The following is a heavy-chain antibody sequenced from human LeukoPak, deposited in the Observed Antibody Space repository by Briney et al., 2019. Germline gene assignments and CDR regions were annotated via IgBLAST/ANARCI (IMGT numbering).Heavy chain of an antibody. V-gene: IGHV4-34*01. CDR1: GGSFSGYY. CDR3: ARGSPVASWFDP. J-gene: IGHJ5*02. CDR2: INHSGST. Sequence: SETLSLTCAVYGGSFSGYYWSWIRQPPGKGLEWIGEINHSGSTNYNPSLKSRVTISVDTSKNQFSLKLSSVTAADTAVYYCARGSPVASWFDPWAREPWSPSPQ.